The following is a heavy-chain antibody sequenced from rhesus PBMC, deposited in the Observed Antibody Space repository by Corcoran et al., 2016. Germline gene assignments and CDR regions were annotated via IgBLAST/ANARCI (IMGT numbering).Heavy chain of an antibody. D-gene: IGHD6-25*01. V-gene: IGHV1-198*02. J-gene: IGHJ4*01. CDR2: IIPLVGIT. CDR3: ARGFAAAGPGSFDY. Sequence: QVQLVQSGAEVKKPGASVKVSCKASGFTFGSYAISWVRQAPGHGLEWMGVIIPLVGITNYEEKFKGRVTITAVTSTSTAYMELSSLRSEDTAGYYVARGFAAAGPGSFDYWGQGVLVTVAS. CDR1: GFTFGSYA.